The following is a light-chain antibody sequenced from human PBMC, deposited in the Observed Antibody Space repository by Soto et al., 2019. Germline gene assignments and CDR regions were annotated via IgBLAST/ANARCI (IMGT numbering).Light chain of an antibody. CDR3: QQYDSYSWT. CDR1: QSISSW. J-gene: IGKJ1*01. V-gene: IGKV1-5*01. CDR2: DAS. Sequence: DIQMTQSPSTLSASVGDRVTITCRASQSISSWLAWYQQKPGKAPKLLIYDASSLESGVPSRFSGSGSGTECILNISSLQPDDFATYYCQQYDSYSWTFDQGTKVDIK.